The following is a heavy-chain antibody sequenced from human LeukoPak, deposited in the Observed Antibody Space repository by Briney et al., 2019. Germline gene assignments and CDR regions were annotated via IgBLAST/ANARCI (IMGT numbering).Heavy chain of an antibody. CDR1: GFTVSSNY. CDR2: IYSGGST. Sequence: GGSLRLSCAASGFTVSSNYMGWVRQAPGKGLEWVSVIYSGGSTYYADSVKGRFTISRDNSKNTLYLQMNSLRAEDTAVYYCARDEAYCGGDCYPSDYWGQGTLVTVSS. D-gene: IGHD2-21*02. V-gene: IGHV3-66*01. CDR3: ARDEAYCGGDCYPSDY. J-gene: IGHJ4*02.